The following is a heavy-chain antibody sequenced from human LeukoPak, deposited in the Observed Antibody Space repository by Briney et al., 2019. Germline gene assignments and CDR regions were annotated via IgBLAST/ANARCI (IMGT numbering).Heavy chain of an antibody. CDR3: ARDLRITFGGVIVMGY. CDR2: ISAYNGNT. D-gene: IGHD3-16*02. Sequence: GASVTVSCKASGYTFTSYGISWVRQAPGQGLEWMGWISAYNGNTNYAQKLQGRVTMTTDTSTSTAYMELRSLRSDDTAVYYCARDLRITFGGVIVMGYWGQGTLVTVSS. V-gene: IGHV1-18*01. J-gene: IGHJ4*02. CDR1: GYTFTSYG.